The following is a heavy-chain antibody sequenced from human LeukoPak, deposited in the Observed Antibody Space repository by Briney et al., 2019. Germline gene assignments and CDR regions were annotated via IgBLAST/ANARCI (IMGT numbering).Heavy chain of an antibody. Sequence: GASVKVSCKASGYTFTGYYMHWVRQAPGQGLEWMGWINPNSGGTNYAQKFQGRVTMTRDTSISTAYMELSRLRSDDTAVYYCATDRLSGVAYYMDVWGKGTTVTVSS. CDR1: GYTFTGYY. CDR3: ATDRLSGVAYYMDV. CDR2: INPNSGGT. V-gene: IGHV1-2*02. J-gene: IGHJ6*03. D-gene: IGHD2-15*01.